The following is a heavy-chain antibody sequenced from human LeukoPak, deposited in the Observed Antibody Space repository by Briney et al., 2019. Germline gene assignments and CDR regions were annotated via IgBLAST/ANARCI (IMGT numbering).Heavy chain of an antibody. D-gene: IGHD3-3*01. V-gene: IGHV1-46*01. CDR2: INTFDGNT. Sequence: ASVKVSCKASGYTFTSYYMHWVRQAPGQGLEWMGIINTFDGNTNYAQKFQGRVTMTRDTSTSTAYMELRSLRSDDTAVYYCARLGVEEYYFDYWGQGTLVTVSS. J-gene: IGHJ4*02. CDR3: ARLGVEEYYFDY. CDR1: GYTFTSYY.